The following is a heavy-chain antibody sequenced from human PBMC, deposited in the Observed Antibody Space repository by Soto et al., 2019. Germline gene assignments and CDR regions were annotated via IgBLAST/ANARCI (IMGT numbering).Heavy chain of an antibody. Sequence: PSETLSLTCTVSGASISGFYWSWIRKSAGKGLEWIGRIYATGTTDYNPSLKSRVMMSVDTSKRQFSLKLRSVTAADTAVYYCVRDGTKTLRDWFDPWGQGISVTVST. CDR3: VRDGTKTLRDWFDP. CDR2: IYATGTT. CDR1: GASISGFY. J-gene: IGHJ5*02. V-gene: IGHV4-4*07. D-gene: IGHD1-1*01.